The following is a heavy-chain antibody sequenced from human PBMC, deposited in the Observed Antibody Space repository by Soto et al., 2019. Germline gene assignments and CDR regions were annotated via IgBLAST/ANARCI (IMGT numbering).Heavy chain of an antibody. CDR2: ISFDGSNK. Sequence: GGSLRLSCAASGFTFSSYAMHWVRQAPGKGLEWVAVISFDGSNKYYADSVKGRFTISRDNSKNTLYLQMNSLRAEDTAVYYCANIVVVPAALPLGVWGQGTTVTVSS. J-gene: IGHJ6*02. CDR1: GFTFSSYA. D-gene: IGHD2-2*01. CDR3: ANIVVVPAALPLGV. V-gene: IGHV3-30-3*01.